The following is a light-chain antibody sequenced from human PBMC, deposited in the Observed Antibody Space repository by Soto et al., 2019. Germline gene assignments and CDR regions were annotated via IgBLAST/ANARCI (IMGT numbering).Light chain of an antibody. J-gene: IGLJ1*01. Sequence: QSALTQPASVSGSPGQSITISCTGTSSDVGGYNYVSWYQQHPGKAPKLMIYDVSNRPSGVSNRFSGSKSGNTASLTISGIQAEDEADYYCSSYTRSSTYVFGTGTKLTVL. CDR3: SSYTRSSTYV. CDR2: DVS. CDR1: SSDVGGYNY. V-gene: IGLV2-14*01.